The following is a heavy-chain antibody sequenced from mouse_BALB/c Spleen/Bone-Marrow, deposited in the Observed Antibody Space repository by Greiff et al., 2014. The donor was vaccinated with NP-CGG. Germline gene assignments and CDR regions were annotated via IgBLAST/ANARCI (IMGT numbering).Heavy chain of an antibody. J-gene: IGHJ2*01. Sequence: EVKLVESGGGLVKPGGSLKLSCAASGFTFSDHYMYWVRQTPEKRLEWVATISDGGSYTYYPDSVKGRFTISRDNAKNNLYLQMSSLKSEDTAMYYCARGSSYFDYWGQGTTLTVSS. CDR1: GFTFSDHY. CDR3: ARGSSYFDY. D-gene: IGHD1-1*01. CDR2: ISDGGSYT. V-gene: IGHV5-4*02.